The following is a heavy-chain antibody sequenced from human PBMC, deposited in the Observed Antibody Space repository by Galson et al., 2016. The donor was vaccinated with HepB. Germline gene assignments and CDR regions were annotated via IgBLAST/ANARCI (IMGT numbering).Heavy chain of an antibody. CDR1: GFTFSNYG. CDR3: ARVRLTFSKFQNWFDP. CDR2: IWYDGSKT. Sequence: SLRLSCAASGFTFSNYGMHWVRQAPGKGLEWVAVIWYDGSKTYYGDSVKGRFTISRDNSKNTLFLQMDSLKDEDTAVYYCARVRLTFSKFQNWFDPWGQGTLVTVSS. V-gene: IGHV3-33*01. D-gene: IGHD4-11*01. J-gene: IGHJ5*02.